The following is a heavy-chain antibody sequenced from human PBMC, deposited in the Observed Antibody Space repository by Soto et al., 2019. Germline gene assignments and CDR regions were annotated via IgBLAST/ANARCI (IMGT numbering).Heavy chain of an antibody. Sequence: PSETLSLTCAVSSGSISSSNWWSWVRQPPGKGLEWIGEIYHSGSTNYNPSLKSRVTISVDKSKNQFSLKLSSVTAADTAVYYCARCYGDYVEYGCYFDYWGQGTLVTVSS. CDR2: IYHSGST. D-gene: IGHD4-17*01. J-gene: IGHJ4*02. CDR3: ARCYGDYVEYGCYFDY. CDR1: SGSISSSNW. V-gene: IGHV4-4*02.